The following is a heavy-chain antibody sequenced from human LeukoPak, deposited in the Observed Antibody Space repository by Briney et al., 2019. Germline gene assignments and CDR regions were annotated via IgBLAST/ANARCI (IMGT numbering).Heavy chain of an antibody. CDR1: GFTVNSNY. J-gene: IGHJ4*02. Sequence: PGGSLRLSCAASGFTVNSNYITWVRQAPGKGLEWVSSISVSSTYIYYADSVKGRFTISRDNAKNSLYLQMNSLRADDTAVYYCASRTAMVNGFDHWGQGTLVTVSS. V-gene: IGHV3-21*01. D-gene: IGHD5-18*01. CDR2: ISVSSTYI. CDR3: ASRTAMVNGFDH.